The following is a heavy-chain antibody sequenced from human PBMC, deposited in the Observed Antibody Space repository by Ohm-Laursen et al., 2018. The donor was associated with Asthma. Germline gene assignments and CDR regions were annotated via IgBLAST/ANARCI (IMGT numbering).Heavy chain of an antibody. CDR2: ISGSGGST. CDR1: GFTFSSYA. V-gene: IGHV3-23*01. CDR3: AKSNTAMVTGWFDP. D-gene: IGHD5-18*01. J-gene: IGHJ5*02. Sequence: GSLRLSCTASGFTFSSYAMSWVRQAPGKGLEWVSAISGSGGSTYYADSVKGRFTISRDNSKNTLYLQMNSLRAEDTAVYCCAKSNTAMVTGWFDPWGQGTLVTVSS.